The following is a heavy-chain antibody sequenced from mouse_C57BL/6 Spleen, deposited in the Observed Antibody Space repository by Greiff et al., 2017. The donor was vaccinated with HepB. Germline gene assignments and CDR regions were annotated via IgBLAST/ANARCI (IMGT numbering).Heavy chain of an antibody. Sequence: VQLQQPGAELVRPGSSVKLSCKASGYTFTSYWLDWVKQRPGQGLEWIGNIYPSDSETHYNQKFKDKATLTVDKSSSTAYMQLSSLTSEDSAVYYCARSRVYYGSSYWYFDVWGTGTTVTVSS. D-gene: IGHD1-1*01. V-gene: IGHV1-61*01. CDR3: ARSRVYYGSSYWYFDV. CDR1: GYTFTSYW. CDR2: IYPSDSET. J-gene: IGHJ1*03.